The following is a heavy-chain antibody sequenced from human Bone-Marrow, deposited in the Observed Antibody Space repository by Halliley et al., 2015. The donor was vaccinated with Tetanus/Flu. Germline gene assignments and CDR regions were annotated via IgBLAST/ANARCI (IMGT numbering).Heavy chain of an antibody. Sequence: SGFGGSVSMSFFADSGKGRFTISRDKSKNTLYLQRNSRRAEDMAIYYCAKRPPRENSNYFDYWGQGSLVAVSS. V-gene: IGHV3-23*01. D-gene: IGHD4-4*01. CDR3: AKRPPRENSNYFDY. CDR2: FGGSVSMS. J-gene: IGHJ4*02.